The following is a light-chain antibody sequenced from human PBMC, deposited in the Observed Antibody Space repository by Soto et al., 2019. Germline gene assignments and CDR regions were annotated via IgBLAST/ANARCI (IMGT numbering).Light chain of an antibody. CDR1: QAIDSW. J-gene: IGKJ1*01. CDR2: DAS. Sequence: DIQMTQSPSSVSASVGDRVTITCRASQAIDSWLAWYQQKPGKAPKFLIYDASNLESGVPSRFSGSGSGTEFTLTISSLQPDDFATYYCQQYSSYWTFGQGTKVDIK. V-gene: IGKV1-5*01. CDR3: QQYSSYWT.